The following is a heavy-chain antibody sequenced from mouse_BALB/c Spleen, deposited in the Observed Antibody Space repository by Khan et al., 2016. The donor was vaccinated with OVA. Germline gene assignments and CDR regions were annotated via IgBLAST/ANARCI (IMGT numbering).Heavy chain of an antibody. Sequence: QVQLKESGPGLVAPSQSLSITCTVSGFSLVSYGVSWVRQPPGKGLEWLGVIWSDGTTNYHSALKSRLSISKDSSESQVFLQLNSLQTDDTATYFCAIIYYGLAWFTYWGQGTLVTVSA. J-gene: IGHJ3*01. D-gene: IGHD1-2*01. V-gene: IGHV2-3*01. CDR1: GFSLVSYG. CDR3: AIIYYGLAWFTY. CDR2: IWSDGTT.